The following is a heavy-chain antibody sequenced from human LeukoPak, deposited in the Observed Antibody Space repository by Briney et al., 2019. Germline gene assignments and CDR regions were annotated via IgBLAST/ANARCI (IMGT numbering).Heavy chain of an antibody. D-gene: IGHD5-18*01. Sequence: SETLSLTCTVSGGSISSQYWSWIRQPPGKGLEWIGYIHYSGSTKYNPSLKSRLTISADTSKNQFSLKMSSVTAADTAVYYCASGYSYGTFDYWGQGTLVTVSS. CDR3: ASGYSYGTFDY. V-gene: IGHV4-59*08. CDR2: IHYSGST. J-gene: IGHJ4*02. CDR1: GGSISSQY.